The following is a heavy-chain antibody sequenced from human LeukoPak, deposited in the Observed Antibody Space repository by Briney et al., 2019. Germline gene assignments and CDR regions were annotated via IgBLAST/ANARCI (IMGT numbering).Heavy chain of an antibody. CDR3: ARGGYCSSTSCYGVVGWFDP. CDR1: GFTFRSYE. J-gene: IGHJ5*02. Sequence: GGSLRLSCAASGFTFRSYEMNWVRQAPGKGLEWVSYISSSGSTIYYADSVKGRFTISRDNAKNSLYLQMNSLRAEDTAVYYCARGGYCSSTSCYGVVGWFDPWGQGTLVTVSS. D-gene: IGHD2-2*01. CDR2: ISSSGSTI. V-gene: IGHV3-48*03.